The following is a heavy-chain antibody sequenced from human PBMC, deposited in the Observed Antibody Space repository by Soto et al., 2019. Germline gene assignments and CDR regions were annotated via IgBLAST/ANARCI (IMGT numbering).Heavy chain of an antibody. CDR3: AREAIIVIAAPEYYFDY. V-gene: IGHV3-66*01. D-gene: IGHD3-22*01. CDR2: IYSGGYT. CDR1: GFDVSNTD. J-gene: IGHJ4*02. Sequence: PGGSLRLSCAASGFDVSNTDMSWVRQAPGKELEWVSVIYSGGYTNYADSVKGRFIVSRDSPKNTLYLQMDSLRAEDTAVYYCAREAIIVIAAPEYYFDYWGQGTLVTVSS.